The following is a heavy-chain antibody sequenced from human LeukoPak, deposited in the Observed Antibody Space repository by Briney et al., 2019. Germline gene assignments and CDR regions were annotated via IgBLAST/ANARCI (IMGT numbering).Heavy chain of an antibody. CDR1: GYTLSDYA. D-gene: IGHD2-2*01. V-gene: IGHV1-3*01. Sequence: GASVKGFCKASGYTLSDYAMHLVRPAPRQRFGWMGWIDAGNGDTRYSQKFQGRVTITRDTSASTAYIELRSLRSEDTAMYYCARGSTSDWPLDHWGQETLVTISS. CDR2: IDAGNGDT. CDR3: ARGSTSDWPLDH. J-gene: IGHJ4*02.